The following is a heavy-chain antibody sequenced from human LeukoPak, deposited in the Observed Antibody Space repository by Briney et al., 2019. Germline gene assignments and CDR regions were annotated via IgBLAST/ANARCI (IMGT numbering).Heavy chain of an antibody. CDR2: MNPNSGNT. V-gene: IGHV1-8*03. D-gene: IGHD1-26*01. CDR1: GYTFTSYD. J-gene: IGHJ6*03. CDR3: ARGVKWELLRGYYYYMDV. Sequence: ASVKVSCKASGYTFTSYDINWVRQATGQGLEWMGWMNPNSGNTGYAQKFQGRVTITRNTSISTAYMELSSLRSEDTAVYYCARGVKWELLRGYYYYMDVWGKGTTVTVSS.